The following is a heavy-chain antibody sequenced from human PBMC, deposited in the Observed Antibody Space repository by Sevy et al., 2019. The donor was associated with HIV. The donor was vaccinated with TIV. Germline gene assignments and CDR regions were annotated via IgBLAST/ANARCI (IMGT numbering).Heavy chain of an antibody. CDR2: INQDGNEK. CDR3: ATFSVGY. Sequence: GGSLRLSCAASGFTFSDSWMHWVRQAPGKGLEWVANINQDGNEKYYVDSVKGRFNNSRDNAKNSLYLQMNSLRDDDTAVYYCATFSVGYWGQGTLVTVSS. J-gene: IGHJ4*02. V-gene: IGHV3-7*01. CDR1: GFTFSDSW. D-gene: IGHD3-3*01.